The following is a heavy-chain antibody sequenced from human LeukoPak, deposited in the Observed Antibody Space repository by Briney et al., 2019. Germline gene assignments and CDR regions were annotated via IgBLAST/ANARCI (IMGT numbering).Heavy chain of an antibody. CDR2: IYSGGAT. CDR1: GFIPGTNY. Sequence: GGSLRPSCAPSGFIPGTNYISWVRQAPGRGLGWVSFIYSGGATYYADSVKGRFTISRDNSKNMLYLQMSSLRAEDTAVYYCARGPIVGPTKGFDPWGQGTLVTVSS. J-gene: IGHJ5*02. CDR3: ARGPIVGPTKGFDP. D-gene: IGHD1-26*01. V-gene: IGHV3-53*01.